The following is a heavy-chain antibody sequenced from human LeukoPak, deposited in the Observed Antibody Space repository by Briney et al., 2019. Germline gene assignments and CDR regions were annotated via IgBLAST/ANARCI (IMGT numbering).Heavy chain of an antibody. J-gene: IGHJ6*03. Sequence: AAVKVSCKASGYTFTGYYMHWVRQAPGQGLEWMGWINPNSGGTNYAQKFQGRVTMTRDTSISTAYMELSRLRSDDTAVYDCARGEWDYYYYMDVWGKGTTVTVSS. D-gene: IGHD3-16*01. CDR3: ARGEWDYYYYMDV. CDR2: INPNSGGT. V-gene: IGHV1-2*02. CDR1: GYTFTGYY.